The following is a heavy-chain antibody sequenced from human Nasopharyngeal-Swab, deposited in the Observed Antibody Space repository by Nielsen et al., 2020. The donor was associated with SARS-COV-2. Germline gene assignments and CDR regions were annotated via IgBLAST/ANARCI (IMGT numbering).Heavy chain of an antibody. V-gene: IGHV1-18*04. CDR3: ARDQPPPYDFWSGYYREYNWFDP. J-gene: IGHJ5*02. Sequence: ASVKVSCKASGYTFTSYDISWVRQAPGQGLEWMGWISAYNGNTNYAQKLQGRVTMTTDTSTSTAYMELRSLRSDDTAVYYCARDQPPPYDFWSGYYREYNWFDPWGQGTLVTVSS. D-gene: IGHD3-3*01. CDR2: ISAYNGNT. CDR1: GYTFTSYD.